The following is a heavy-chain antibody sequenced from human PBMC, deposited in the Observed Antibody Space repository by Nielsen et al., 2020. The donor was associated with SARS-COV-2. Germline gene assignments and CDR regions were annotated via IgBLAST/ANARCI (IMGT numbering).Heavy chain of an antibody. V-gene: IGHV3-53*01. J-gene: IGHJ3*02. Sequence: GESLKISCAASGFTVSSNYMSWVRQAPGKGLEWVSVIYSGGSTYYADSVKGRFTISRHNSKNTLYLQMNSLRAEDTAVYYCARDVNQGAFDIWGQGTMVTVSS. CDR2: IYSGGST. CDR3: ARDVNQGAFDI. CDR1: GFTVSSNY.